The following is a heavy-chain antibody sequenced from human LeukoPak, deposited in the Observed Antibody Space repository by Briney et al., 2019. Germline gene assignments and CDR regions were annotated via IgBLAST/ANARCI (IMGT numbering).Heavy chain of an antibody. V-gene: IGHV4-34*01. CDR3: ANLLRLNAFDI. J-gene: IGHJ3*02. CDR1: GGSFSGYY. D-gene: IGHD3-3*01. Sequence: PSETLSLTCAVDGGSFSGYYWSWIRHPPGKGPEWIGEINHSRSTNYNPSLKSRVTISVDTSKNQFSLKLTSVTAADTAVYYCANLLRLNAFDIWGEGTMVTVSS. CDR2: INHSRST.